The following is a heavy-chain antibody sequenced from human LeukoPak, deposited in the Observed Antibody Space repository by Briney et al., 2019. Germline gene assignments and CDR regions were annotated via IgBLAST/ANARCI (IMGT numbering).Heavy chain of an antibody. Sequence: PGGSLRLSCAASGFTFSFYAMHWVRQAPGKGLELVAVISYDGNNKYYADTVKGRFTISRDNSTLYLQMNSLRAEDTAVYYCARDAPLWNWNYAFDYWGQGTLVTVSS. V-gene: IGHV3-30*04. J-gene: IGHJ4*02. D-gene: IGHD1-7*01. CDR2: ISYDGNNK. CDR1: GFTFSFYA. CDR3: ARDAPLWNWNYAFDY.